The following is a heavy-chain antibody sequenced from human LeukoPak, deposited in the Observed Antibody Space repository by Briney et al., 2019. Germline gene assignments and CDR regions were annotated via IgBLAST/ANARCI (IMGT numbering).Heavy chain of an antibody. V-gene: IGHV4-61*02. CDR1: GGSISSGTYY. CDR2: VSSSGTT. Sequence: SETLSLTCTVSGGSISSGTYYWTWIRQPAGKGLEWIGRVSSSGTTNYNPYNPSLKSRVTISVDTSKNQFSLELSFVTAADTAVYYCARGDYYYYMDVWGTGTTVTVSS. J-gene: IGHJ6*03. CDR3: ARGDYYYYMDV.